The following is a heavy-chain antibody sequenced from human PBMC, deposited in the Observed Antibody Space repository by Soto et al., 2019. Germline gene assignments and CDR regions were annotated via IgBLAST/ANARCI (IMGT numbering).Heavy chain of an antibody. D-gene: IGHD3-9*01. CDR3: AREIHDILTGPPWVWYFDL. CDR1: GGSFSGYY. J-gene: IGHJ2*01. Sequence: QVQLQQWGAGPLRPLETLSLTCGVSGGSFSGYYWAWIRQSPGKGLEWIGEINDRGSINYNRSLKSRVGISVDTSNNHYSLNLRSVPAADTAVYYCAREIHDILTGPPWVWYFDLWGRGTLVTVSS. CDR2: INDRGSI. V-gene: IGHV4-34*01.